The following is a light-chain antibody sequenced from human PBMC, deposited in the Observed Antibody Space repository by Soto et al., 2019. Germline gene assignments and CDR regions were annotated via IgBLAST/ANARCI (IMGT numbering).Light chain of an antibody. CDR1: RGINNY. V-gene: IGKV1-39*01. CDR3: KQSYNTPLT. Sequence: IQMTQSPSSLSASVGDRVAITCRASRGINNYLNWYQQKRGKAPNLLIYAASNVPTGVPSRFNASGSGTDFTLTISGLQPEDGATYVCKQSYNTPLTFGGGTKVEIK. CDR2: AAS. J-gene: IGKJ4*01.